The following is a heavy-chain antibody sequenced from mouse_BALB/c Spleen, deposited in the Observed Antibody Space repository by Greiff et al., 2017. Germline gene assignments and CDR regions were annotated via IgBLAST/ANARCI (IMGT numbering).Heavy chain of an antibody. CDR1: GYAFSSYW. D-gene: IGHD3-1*01. CDR2: IYPGDGDT. J-gene: IGHJ4*01. Sequence: VKLMESGAELVRPGSSVKISCKASGYAFSSYWMNWVKQRPGQGLEWIGQIYPGDGDTNYNGKFKGKATLTADKSSSTAYMQLSSLTSEDSAVYFCARSGDAMDYWGQGTSVTVSS. V-gene: IGHV1-80*01. CDR3: ARSGDAMDY.